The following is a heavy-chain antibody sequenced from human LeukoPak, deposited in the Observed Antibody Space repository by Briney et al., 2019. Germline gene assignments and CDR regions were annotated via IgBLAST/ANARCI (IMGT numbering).Heavy chain of an antibody. CDR3: AKDIDADYGSGSYQDY. CDR1: GFTFDDYA. J-gene: IGHJ4*02. D-gene: IGHD3-10*01. Sequence: GGSLILSCAASGFTFDDYAMHWVRQAPGKGLEWVSGISWNSGSIGYADSVKGRFTISRDNAKNSLYLQMNSLRAEDTALYYCAKDIDADYGSGSYQDYWGQGTLVTVSS. V-gene: IGHV3-9*01. CDR2: ISWNSGSI.